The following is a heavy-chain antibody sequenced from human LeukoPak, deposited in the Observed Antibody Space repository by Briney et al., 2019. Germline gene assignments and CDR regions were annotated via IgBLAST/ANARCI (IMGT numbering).Heavy chain of an antibody. CDR2: IYTSGST. J-gene: IGHJ3*02. V-gene: IGHV4-61*02. CDR3: ARTPSYGFFSRFHAFDI. D-gene: IGHD3-3*01. Sequence: PSETLSLTCTVSGGSISSGSYYWSWIRQPAGKGLEWIGRIYTSGSTNYNPSLKSRVTISVDTSKNQFSLQLSSVTAADTAVYYCARTPSYGFFSRFHAFDIWGQGTMVTVSS. CDR1: GGSISSGSYY.